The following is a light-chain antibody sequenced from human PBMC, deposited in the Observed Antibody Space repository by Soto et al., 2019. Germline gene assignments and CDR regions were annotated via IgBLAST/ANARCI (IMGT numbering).Light chain of an antibody. CDR1: SSDVGGYNY. Sequence: QSALTQPASVSGSPGQSITISCTGTSSDVGGYNYVSWYQQHPGKAPKLMIYDVSNRPSGVSNRFSGSKSGNTASLTISGLQAEDEADYYCQSADSSGTSVVFGGGTKVTVL. J-gene: IGLJ2*01. CDR2: DVS. CDR3: QSADSSGTSVV. V-gene: IGLV2-14*01.